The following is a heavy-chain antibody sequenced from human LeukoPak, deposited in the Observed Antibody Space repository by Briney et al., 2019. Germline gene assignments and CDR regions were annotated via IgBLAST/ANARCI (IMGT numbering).Heavy chain of an antibody. CDR3: AREYDSSGWTIDY. CDR2: IWYDGSNK. Sequence: GGSLRLSCAASGFTFSSYGVHWVRQAPGKGLEWVAVIWYDGSNKYYADSVKGRLTISRDNSKNTLYLQMNSLRAEDTAVYYCAREYDSSGWTIDYWGQGTLVTVSS. CDR1: GFTFSSYG. D-gene: IGHD3-22*01. V-gene: IGHV3-33*01. J-gene: IGHJ4*02.